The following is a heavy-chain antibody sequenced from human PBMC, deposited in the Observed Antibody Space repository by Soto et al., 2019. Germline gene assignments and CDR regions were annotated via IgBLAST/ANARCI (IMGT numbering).Heavy chain of an antibody. J-gene: IGHJ2*01. CDR1: GXTFSSYS. CDR2: ISFSDGGT. D-gene: IGHD2-15*01. CDR3: VKDDRILGRRYFDL. V-gene: IGHV3-23*01. Sequence: GSLRLSCAASGXTFSSYSMTWVRQAPGKGLEWVSSISFSDGGTYYADSVKGRLTISRDNSKNTLFLQMNRLRLEDTAVYYCVKDDRILGRRYFDLWGRGTLVTVSS.